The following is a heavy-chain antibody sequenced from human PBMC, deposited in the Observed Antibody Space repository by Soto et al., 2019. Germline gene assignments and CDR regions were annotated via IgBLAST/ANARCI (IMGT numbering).Heavy chain of an antibody. CDR1: GFTVSSNC. Sequence: EVQLVESGGGLVQPGGSLRLSCAASGFTVSSNCMSWVRQAPGKGLEWVSVIYSGGSTYYADSVKGRFTISRDNSKNTLYLQMNSLRAEDTAVYYCARDPGRSYGPDWGQGTLVTVSS. D-gene: IGHD1-26*01. J-gene: IGHJ4*02. V-gene: IGHV3-66*01. CDR3: ARDPGRSYGPD. CDR2: IYSGGST.